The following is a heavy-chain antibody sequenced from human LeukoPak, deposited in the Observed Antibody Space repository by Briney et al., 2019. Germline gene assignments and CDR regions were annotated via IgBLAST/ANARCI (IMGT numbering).Heavy chain of an antibody. Sequence: GESLQISCQGSGYSFTCYWISWVRQMPGKGLEWMGRIDPSDSYTNYSPSFQGHVTISADKSISTAYLQWSSLKASDTAMYYCASGAIGAAPLDWGQGTLVTVSS. J-gene: IGHJ4*02. CDR3: ASGAIGAAPLD. CDR1: GYSFTCYW. CDR2: IDPSDSYT. V-gene: IGHV5-10-1*01. D-gene: IGHD6-6*01.